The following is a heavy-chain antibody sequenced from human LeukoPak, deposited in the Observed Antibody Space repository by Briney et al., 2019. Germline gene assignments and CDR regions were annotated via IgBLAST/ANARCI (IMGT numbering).Heavy chain of an antibody. D-gene: IGHD6-19*01. CDR2: IYHSGST. CDR1: GYSISSGYY. J-gene: IGHJ4*02. V-gene: IGHV4-38-2*02. CDR3: ARGKQWPDY. Sequence: SETLSLTCTVSGYSISSGYYWGWIRQPPGKGLEWIGSIYHSGSTYYNPSLKSRVTISVDTSKNQFSLKLSSMTAADTAVYYCARGKQWPDYWGQGTLVTVSS.